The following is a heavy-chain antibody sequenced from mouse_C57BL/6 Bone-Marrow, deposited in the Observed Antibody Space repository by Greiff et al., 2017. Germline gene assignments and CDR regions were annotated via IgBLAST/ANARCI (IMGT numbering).Heavy chain of an antibody. D-gene: IGHD2-4*01. CDR3: AKSYDYDDYTMDY. V-gene: IGHV1-64*01. CDR1: GYTFTNYW. Sequence: QVQLQQPGAELVKPGASVKLSCKASGYTFTNYWMHWVKQRPGQGLEWIGMMHPNGGSPDYNEKFKSVATLSVDKSDRTDYMELSSLTSVDSAVYARAKSYDYDDYTMDYWGQGTSVTVSS. CDR2: MHPNGGSP. J-gene: IGHJ4*01.